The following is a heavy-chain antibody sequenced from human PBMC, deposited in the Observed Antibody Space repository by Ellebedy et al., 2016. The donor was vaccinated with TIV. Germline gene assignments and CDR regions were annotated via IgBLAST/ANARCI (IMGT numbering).Heavy chain of an antibody. Sequence: MPSETLSLTCAISGDSVSSNSAAWNWIRQSPSRGLEWMGRTYYRSKWYDDNAVSVKSRITINPDIPKNQFSLQLNSVTPEDTAVYYCARGQNYSGRVFDYWGQGTLVTVSS. CDR3: ARGQNYSGRVFDY. CDR1: GDSVSSNSAA. D-gene: IGHD1-26*01. V-gene: IGHV6-1*01. CDR2: TYYRSKWYD. J-gene: IGHJ4*02.